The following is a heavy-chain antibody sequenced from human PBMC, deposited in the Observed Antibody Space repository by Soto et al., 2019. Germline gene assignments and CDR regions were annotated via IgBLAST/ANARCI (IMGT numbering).Heavy chain of an antibody. D-gene: IGHD2-21*01. CDR2: ISYDGINK. J-gene: IGHJ6*02. V-gene: IGHV3-30*18. CDR1: GFSFIAHG. Sequence: PGGSLRLSCAASGFSFIAHGMHWGRQTPGKGLEWVAVISYDGINKDYADSVEGRLTISRDNSKNTLYLQLDSLRIDDTGIYYCAKDGGGGYQPPNYYYYGLDVWGQGTTVTVSS. CDR3: AKDGGGGYQPPNYYYYGLDV.